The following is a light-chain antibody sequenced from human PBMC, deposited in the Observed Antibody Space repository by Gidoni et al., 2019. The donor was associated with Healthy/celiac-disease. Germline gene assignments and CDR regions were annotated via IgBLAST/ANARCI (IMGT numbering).Light chain of an antibody. Sequence: NFMLTQPHSVSESPGKTVTISCTGSSGSIASNYVQWYQQRPGSAPTTVIYEDNQRTSGVPDRFSGSIDSSSNSASLTISGLKTEDEADYYCQSYDSSRVSGGGTKLTVL. CDR1: SGSIASNY. V-gene: IGLV6-57*02. CDR3: QSYDSSRV. J-gene: IGLJ2*01. CDR2: EDN.